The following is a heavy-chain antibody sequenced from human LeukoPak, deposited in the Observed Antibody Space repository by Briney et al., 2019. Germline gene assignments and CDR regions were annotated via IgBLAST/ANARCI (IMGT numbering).Heavy chain of an antibody. CDR2: ISHDGNNK. V-gene: IGHV3-30*18. CDR3: AKDWVVRGVISY. D-gene: IGHD3-10*01. CDR1: GFTFSSCV. J-gene: IGHJ4*02. Sequence: PGGSLRLSCAASGFTFSSCVMHWVRQAPGKGLEWVAGISHDGNNKYYAESVKGRFTISRDNSKNTLYLQMNSLRDEDTAVYYCAKDWVVRGVISYWGQGTLVTVSS.